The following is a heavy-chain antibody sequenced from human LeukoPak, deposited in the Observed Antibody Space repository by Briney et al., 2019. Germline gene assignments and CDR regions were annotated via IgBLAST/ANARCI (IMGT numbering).Heavy chain of an antibody. Sequence: PSETLSLTCTVSGGSISSYYWSWIRQPPGKGLEWIGYIYYSGSTNYNPSLKSRVTISVDTSKNQFSLKLCSVTAADTAVYYCARLAEDGFDPWGQGTLVTVSS. CDR3: ARLAEDGFDP. CDR1: GGSISSYY. V-gene: IGHV4-59*01. CDR2: IYYSGST. J-gene: IGHJ5*02.